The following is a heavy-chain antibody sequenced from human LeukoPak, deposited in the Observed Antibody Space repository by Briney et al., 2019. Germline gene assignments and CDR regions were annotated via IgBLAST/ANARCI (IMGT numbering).Heavy chain of an antibody. CDR3: ARQVTDSSPYYFDY. CDR1: GGSFSGYY. D-gene: IGHD6-6*01. CDR2: INHSGST. Sequence: SETLSLTCAVYGGSFSGYYWSWIRQPPGKGLEWIGEINHSGSTNYNPSLKSRVTISVDTSKNQFSLKLSSVTAADTAVYYCARQVTDSSPYYFDYWGQGTLVTVSS. V-gene: IGHV4-34*01. J-gene: IGHJ4*02.